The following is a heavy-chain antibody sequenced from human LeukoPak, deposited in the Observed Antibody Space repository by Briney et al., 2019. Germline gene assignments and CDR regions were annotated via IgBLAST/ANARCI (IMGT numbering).Heavy chain of an antibody. CDR3: AKDIEAAGLFFDY. D-gene: IGHD6-13*01. CDR2: ISNGGDI. V-gene: IGHV3-11*04. J-gene: IGHJ4*02. CDR1: GFTLSDYH. Sequence: GGSLRLSCAASGFTLSDYHMAWIRQAPGKVLQWVSYISNGGDIYYADSVKGRFTISRDNAKNSLYLQMNSLRAEDTALYYCAKDIEAAGLFFDYWGQGTLVTVSS.